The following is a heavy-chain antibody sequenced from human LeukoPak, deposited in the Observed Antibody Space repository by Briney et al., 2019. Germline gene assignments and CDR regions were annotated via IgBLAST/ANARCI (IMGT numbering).Heavy chain of an antibody. J-gene: IGHJ5*02. Sequence: ASVKVSCKASGYTFTSYAMHWVRQAPGKGLEWMGWINTDTGNPAYARGFTGRFVFSLDTSVSTAYLQISSLKREDTAIYYCARAGDCTGGTCNNWFAPWGQGTLVTVSS. CDR1: GYTFTSYA. V-gene: IGHV7-4-1*02. D-gene: IGHD2-15*01. CDR3: ARAGDCTGGTCNNWFAP. CDR2: INTDTGNP.